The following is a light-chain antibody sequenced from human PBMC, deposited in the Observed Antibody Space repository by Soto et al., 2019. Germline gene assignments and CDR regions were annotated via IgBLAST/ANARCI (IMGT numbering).Light chain of an antibody. CDR1: SGSIAANY. CDR2: EDN. Sequence: NFMLTQPHSVSDSPGKTVTISCTRSSGSIAANYVQWYQQRPGSAPTTVIYEDNQRPSGVPDRFSGSIDTSSNSASLTISGLKTEDEADYYCQSYDTYNGIFGGGTQLTVL. J-gene: IGLJ2*01. V-gene: IGLV6-57*04. CDR3: QSYDTYNGI.